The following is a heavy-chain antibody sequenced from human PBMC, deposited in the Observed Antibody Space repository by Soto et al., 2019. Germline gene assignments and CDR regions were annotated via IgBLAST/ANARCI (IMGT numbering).Heavy chain of an antibody. J-gene: IGHJ3*02. Sequence: EVQLVESGGGLVQPGRSLRLSCAASGFTFDDYAMHWVRQAPGKGLEWVSRISWNSGSIGYADSVKGRFTISRDNAKISLYLQMNSLRTEVTALYYCAKGMVWLTSLNDAFDIWGQGTMVTVSS. D-gene: IGHD3-10*01. CDR3: AKGMVWLTSLNDAFDI. CDR1: GFTFDDYA. CDR2: ISWNSGSI. V-gene: IGHV3-9*01.